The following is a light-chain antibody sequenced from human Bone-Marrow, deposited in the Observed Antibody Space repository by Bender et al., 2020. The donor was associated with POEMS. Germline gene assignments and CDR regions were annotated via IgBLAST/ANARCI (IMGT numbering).Light chain of an antibody. Sequence: QSVLTQPPSASGTPGQRVTISCSGSSSKFGSYPVNWYQQLPGAAPKLFIFNNSQRPSGVPDRFSGSNSGTSASLAISELLSDDEADFYCATGDDSLNGWVFGGGTKLTVL. CDR2: NNS. CDR3: ATGDDSLNGWV. V-gene: IGLV1-44*01. J-gene: IGLJ3*02. CDR1: SSKFGSYP.